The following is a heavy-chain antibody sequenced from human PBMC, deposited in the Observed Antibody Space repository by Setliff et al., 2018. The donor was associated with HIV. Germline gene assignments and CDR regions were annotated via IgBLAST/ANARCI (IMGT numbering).Heavy chain of an antibody. D-gene: IGHD6-13*01. Sequence: ASVKVSCKASGYTFTNYYMHWVRQAPGQGLEWMGIINPSGGSTSYAQKFQGRVTMTRDTSTSTVYMELSSLRSEDMAVYYCARAGITAGEAFDIWGQGTMVTVSS. CDR3: ARAGITAGEAFDI. CDR2: INPSGGST. V-gene: IGHV1-46*01. CDR1: GYTFTNYY. J-gene: IGHJ3*02.